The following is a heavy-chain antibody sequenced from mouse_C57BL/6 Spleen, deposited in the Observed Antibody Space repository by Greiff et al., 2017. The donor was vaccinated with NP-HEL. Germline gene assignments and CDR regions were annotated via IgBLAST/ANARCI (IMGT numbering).Heavy chain of an antibody. CDR3: ARCYGSGEFDY. V-gene: IGHV5-16*01. J-gene: IGHJ2*01. D-gene: IGHD1-1*01. CDR2: INYDGSST. Sequence: EVQLVESEGGLVQPGSSMKLSCTASGFTFSDYYMAWVRQVPEKGLEWVANINYDGSSTYYLDSLKSRFIISRDNAKNILYLQMSSLKSEDTATYYCARCYGSGEFDYWGQGTTLTVSS. CDR1: GFTFSDYY.